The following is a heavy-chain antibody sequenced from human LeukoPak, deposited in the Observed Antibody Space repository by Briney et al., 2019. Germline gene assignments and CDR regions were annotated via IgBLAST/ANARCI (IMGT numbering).Heavy chain of an antibody. Sequence: SETLSLTCTVSGGSISSYNWNWIRQPPGKGLEWIGYISETGSPNYNSSLENRVTLSLDTSRNQISLNLRSATVADTAVYYCARQDALGKYPPPYYMDVWGKGTTVIVS. CDR2: ISETGSP. J-gene: IGHJ6*03. CDR1: GGSISSYN. CDR3: ARQDALGKYPPPYYMDV. D-gene: IGHD3-16*01. V-gene: IGHV4-59*08.